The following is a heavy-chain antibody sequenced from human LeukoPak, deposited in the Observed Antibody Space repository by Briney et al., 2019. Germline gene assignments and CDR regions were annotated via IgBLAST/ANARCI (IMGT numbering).Heavy chain of an antibody. V-gene: IGHV4-59*08. J-gene: IGHJ5*02. CDR1: GVSIRSHY. D-gene: IGHD2-21*02. CDR2: IYYRGSS. Sequence: PSGTLSLTCTVSGVSIRSHYWSWIRQVPGKGLEWIGYIYYRGSSNYNPSLMRRVTISVDTSKNQFSLKLRSVTAADTAVYYYARNFGGNYEMENRFDPWGQGTLVTVSS. CDR3: ARNFGGNYEMENRFDP.